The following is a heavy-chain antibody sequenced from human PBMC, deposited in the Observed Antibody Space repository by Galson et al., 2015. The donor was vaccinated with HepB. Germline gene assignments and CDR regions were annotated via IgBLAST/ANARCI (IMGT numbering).Heavy chain of an antibody. J-gene: IGHJ3*02. D-gene: IGHD6-19*01. Sequence: QSGAEVKKPGESLKISCKASGYSFTSYWIAWVRQPPGKGLEWMGIVYPGDSDARYSPSFQGQVTISADKSITTAYLQWTSLKASDTAIYYCARRYSSGFRDAFDIWGQGTVVTVSS. CDR3: ARRYSSGFRDAFDI. V-gene: IGHV5-51*01. CDR2: VYPGDSDA. CDR1: GYSFTSYW.